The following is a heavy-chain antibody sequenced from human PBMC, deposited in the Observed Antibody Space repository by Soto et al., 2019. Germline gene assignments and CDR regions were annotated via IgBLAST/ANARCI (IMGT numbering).Heavy chain of an antibody. CDR1: GGSFSGYY. CDR3: ARGIYDYIWGSYRGNWFDP. D-gene: IGHD3-16*02. CDR2: INHSGST. J-gene: IGHJ5*02. Sequence: QVQLQQWGAGLLKPSETLSLTCAVYGGSFSGYYWSWIRQPPGKGLEWIGEINHSGSTNYNPSLKRRVTISVDTSKNQVSLKLSSVTAADTAVYYCARGIYDYIWGSYRGNWFDPWGQGTLVTVSS. V-gene: IGHV4-34*01.